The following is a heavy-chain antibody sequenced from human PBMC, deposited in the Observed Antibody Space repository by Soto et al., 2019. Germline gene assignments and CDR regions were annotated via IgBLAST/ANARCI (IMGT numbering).Heavy chain of an antibody. Sequence: QVQLVQSGAEVKKPGSSVKVSCKASGGTFSNYAFNWVRQAPGQGLEWMGGIIPIFGTTKYAQKFQGRLTITADESSSTAYMELSSLRSEDTAMYYCARVIVVVPATLLGWFDPWGQGTLVTVSS. D-gene: IGHD2-15*01. V-gene: IGHV1-69*01. J-gene: IGHJ5*02. CDR2: IIPIFGTT. CDR1: GGTFSNYA. CDR3: ARVIVVVPATLLGWFDP.